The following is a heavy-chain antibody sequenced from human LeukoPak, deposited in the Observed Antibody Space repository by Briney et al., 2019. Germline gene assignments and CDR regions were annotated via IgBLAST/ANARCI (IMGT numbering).Heavy chain of an antibody. J-gene: IGHJ4*02. CDR3: ARASGFGESLDY. V-gene: IGHV1-46*01. D-gene: IGHD3-10*01. CDR1: GYTFTSYY. CDR2: INPSGGST. Sequence: ASVTVSCKASGYTFTSYYMHWVRQAPGQGLEWMGIINPSGGSTSYAQKFQGRVTMTRDTSTSTVYMELSSLRSEDTAVYYCARASGFGESLDYWGQGTLVTVSS.